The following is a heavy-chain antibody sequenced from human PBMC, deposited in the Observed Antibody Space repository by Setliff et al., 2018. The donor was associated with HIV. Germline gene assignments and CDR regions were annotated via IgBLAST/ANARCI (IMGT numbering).Heavy chain of an antibody. V-gene: IGHV1-8*03. CDR1: GYIFTSYD. CDR3: ARSAYCSGGSCYSGAFDY. CDR2: MNPNSGNT. D-gene: IGHD2-15*01. Sequence: EASVKVSCKASGYIFTSYDINWVRQATGQGLEWMGWMNPNSGNTGYAQKLQGRVTITRNTSINTAYMGLSSLRSEDTAVYYCARSAYCSGGSCYSGAFDYWGQGTLVTVSS. J-gene: IGHJ4*02.